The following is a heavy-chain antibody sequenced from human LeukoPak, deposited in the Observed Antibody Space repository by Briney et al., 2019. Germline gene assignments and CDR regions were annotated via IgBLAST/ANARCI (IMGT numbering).Heavy chain of an antibody. CDR3: ARARFLEWLYDY. Sequence: SETLSPTCTVSGGSISSYYWSWIRQPPRKGLEWIGYIYYSGSTNYNPSLKSRVTISVDTSKNQFSLKLSSVTAADTAVYYCARARFLEWLYDYWGQGTLVTVSS. D-gene: IGHD3-3*01. V-gene: IGHV4-59*01. J-gene: IGHJ4*02. CDR1: GGSISSYY. CDR2: IYYSGST.